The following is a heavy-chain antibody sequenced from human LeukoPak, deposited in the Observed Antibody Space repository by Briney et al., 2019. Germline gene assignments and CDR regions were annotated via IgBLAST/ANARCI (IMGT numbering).Heavy chain of an antibody. Sequence: SETLSLTCTVSGDSISSYYWSWIRQSPGKGPEWIGSTYYIGSTNYNPSLKSRVTISVDTSKKQFSLKLSSVTAADTAVYYCAREDCSGTGCSEYVWGQGTTVTVSS. CDR1: GDSISSYY. V-gene: IGHV4-59*01. D-gene: IGHD2-2*01. J-gene: IGHJ6*02. CDR2: TYYIGST. CDR3: AREDCSGTGCSEYV.